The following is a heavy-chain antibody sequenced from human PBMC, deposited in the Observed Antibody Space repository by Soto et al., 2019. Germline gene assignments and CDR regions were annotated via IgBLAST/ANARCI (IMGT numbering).Heavy chain of an antibody. J-gene: IGHJ6*03. CDR1: GFTFSDYY. D-gene: IGHD3-3*01. CDR3: ARAGESGDFWSGYRYYYYYMDV. CDR2: ISSSGSTI. V-gene: IGHV3-11*01. Sequence: GGSLRLSCAASGFTFSDYYMSWIRQAPGKGLEWVSYISSSGSTIYYADSVKGRFTISRDNAKNSLYLQMNSLRAEDTAVYYCARAGESGDFWSGYRYYYYYMDVWGKGTTVTVSS.